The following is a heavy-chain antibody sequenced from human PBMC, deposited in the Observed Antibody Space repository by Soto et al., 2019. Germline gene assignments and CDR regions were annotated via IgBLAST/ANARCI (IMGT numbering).Heavy chain of an antibody. J-gene: IGHJ4*02. V-gene: IGHV1-3*01. CDR3: AREEPYDSSAKC. Sequence: GASVKVSCKASGYTFTSYAMHWVRQAPGQRLEWMGWINSGNGNTKYAQKFQGRVTITRDTSASTAHMELSSLRSEDTAVYYCAREEPYDSSAKCRGQGTLVTVAS. CDR1: GYTFTSYA. CDR2: INSGNGNT. D-gene: IGHD3-22*01.